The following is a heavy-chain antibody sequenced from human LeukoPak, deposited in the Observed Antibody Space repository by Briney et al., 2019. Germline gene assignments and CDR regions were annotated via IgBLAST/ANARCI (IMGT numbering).Heavy chain of an antibody. CDR3: ARTATVSSSWTEDWFDP. V-gene: IGHV3-21*01. CDR2: ISSSSSYI. CDR1: GFTFSSYS. Sequence: PGGSLRLSCAASGFTFSSYSMNWVRQAPGKGLEWVSSISSSSSYIYYADSVKGRFTISRDNAKNSLYLQMNSLRAEDTAVYYCARTATVSSSWTEDWFDPWGQGTLVTVSS. D-gene: IGHD6-13*01. J-gene: IGHJ5*02.